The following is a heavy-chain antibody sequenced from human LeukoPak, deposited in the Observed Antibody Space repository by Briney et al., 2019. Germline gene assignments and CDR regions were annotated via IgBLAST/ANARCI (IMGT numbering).Heavy chain of an antibody. D-gene: IGHD6-13*01. CDR2: ISYDGSNK. V-gene: IGHV3-30-3*01. J-gene: IGHJ1*01. CDR3: ARGPQPLAPIWGAAGTDEYFQH. Sequence: QSGGSLRLSCAASGFTFSSYAMHWVRQAPGKGLEWVAVISYDGSNKYYADSVKGRFTISRDNSKNTLYLQMNSLRAEDTAVYYCARGPQPLAPIWGAAGTDEYFQHWGQGTLVTVSS. CDR1: GFTFSSYA.